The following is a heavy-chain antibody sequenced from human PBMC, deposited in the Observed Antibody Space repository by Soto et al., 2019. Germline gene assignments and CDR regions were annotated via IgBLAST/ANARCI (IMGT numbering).Heavy chain of an antibody. D-gene: IGHD6-13*01. CDR3: ARAASSWYPYYYGMDV. CDR2: IYYSGST. Sequence: SETLSLTCTVSVGSISSYYWSWIRQPPGKGLEWIGYIYYSGSTNYNPSLKSRVTISVDTSKNQFSLKLSSVTAADTAVYYCARAASSWYPYYYGMDVWGQGTTVTVSS. CDR1: VGSISSYY. V-gene: IGHV4-59*01. J-gene: IGHJ6*02.